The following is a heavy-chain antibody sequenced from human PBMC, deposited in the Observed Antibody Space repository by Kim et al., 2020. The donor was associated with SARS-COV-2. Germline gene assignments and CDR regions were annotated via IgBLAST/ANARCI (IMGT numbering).Heavy chain of an antibody. CDR2: IWYDGSNK. J-gene: IGHJ4*02. CDR3: AKDHRMYYYDSSGSGDLDY. V-gene: IGHV3-33*06. Sequence: GGSLRLSCAASGFTFSSYGMHWVRQAPGKGLEWVAVIWYDGSNKYYADSVKGRFTISRDNSKNTLYLQMNSLRAEDTAVYYCAKDHRMYYYDSSGSGDLDYWGQGTLVTVSS. D-gene: IGHD3-22*01. CDR1: GFTFSSYG.